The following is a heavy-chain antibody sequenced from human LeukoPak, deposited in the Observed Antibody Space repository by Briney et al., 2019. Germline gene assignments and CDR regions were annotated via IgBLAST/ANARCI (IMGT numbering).Heavy chain of an antibody. CDR3: ARDLGNWNYGFRINPLYYYYMDV. Sequence: ASVKVSCKASGYTFTSYGISWVRQAPGQGLEWMGWISAYNGNTNYAQKLQGRVTMTTDTSTSTAYMELRSLRSDDTAVYYCARDLGNWNYGFRINPLYYYYMDVWGKGTTVTVSS. CDR2: ISAYNGNT. D-gene: IGHD1-7*01. CDR1: GYTFTSYG. V-gene: IGHV1-18*01. J-gene: IGHJ6*03.